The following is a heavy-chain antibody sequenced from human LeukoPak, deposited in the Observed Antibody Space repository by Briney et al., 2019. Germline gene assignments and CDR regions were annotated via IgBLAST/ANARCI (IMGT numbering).Heavy chain of an antibody. Sequence: SETLSLTCTLSGGSISSYYWSWIRQPPGRGLEWIGYIYYSGSTNYNPSLKSRVTISVDTSKNQFSLKLSSVTAADTAVYYCARRTGYMDPDDYWGQGTLVTVSS. D-gene: IGHD1-1*01. CDR1: GGSISSYY. CDR2: IYYSGST. V-gene: IGHV4-59*08. CDR3: ARRTGYMDPDDY. J-gene: IGHJ4*02.